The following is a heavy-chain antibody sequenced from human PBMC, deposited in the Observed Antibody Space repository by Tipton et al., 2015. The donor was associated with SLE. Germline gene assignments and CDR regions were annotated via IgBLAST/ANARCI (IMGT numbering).Heavy chain of an antibody. V-gene: IGHV4-59*01. CDR1: GGSINDYY. CDR2: IYDSGS. J-gene: IGHJ4*02. CDR3: TGVGSGPGTDY. Sequence: TLSLTCIVSGGSINDYYWGWIRQSPGKGLGWIASIYDSGSNYNPSLKNRVTISLDTSKSQFSLRLTPVTAADTAVYYCTGVGSGPGTDYWGQGTLVTVSS. D-gene: IGHD6-13*01.